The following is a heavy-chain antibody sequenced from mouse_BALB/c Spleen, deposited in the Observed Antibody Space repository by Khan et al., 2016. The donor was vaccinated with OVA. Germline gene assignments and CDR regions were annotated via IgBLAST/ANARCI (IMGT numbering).Heavy chain of an antibody. CDR1: GYTFTSYV. CDR2: IYPFNDDT. D-gene: IGHD1-1*01. CDR3: APVDNCYVSFAY. J-gene: IGHJ3*01. Sequence: VQLQQSGPELVKPGASVKMSCKASGYTFTSYVMHWVKQKPGLGLEWIGYIYPFNDDTKYNENFKGKATLTSDKSSSTAYMELSSLTSEDSAVYYCAPVDNCYVSFAYWGQGTLVTVSA. V-gene: IGHV1S136*01.